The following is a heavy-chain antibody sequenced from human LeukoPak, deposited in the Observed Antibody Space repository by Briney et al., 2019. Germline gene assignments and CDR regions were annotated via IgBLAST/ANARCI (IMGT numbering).Heavy chain of an antibody. J-gene: IGHJ4*02. CDR2: IYTSGST. CDR1: GDSISSYY. V-gene: IGHV4-4*09. Sequence: PSETLSLTCTVSGDSISSYYWSWIRQPPGKGLEWIGYIYTSGSTNYNPSLKSRVTISVDTSKNQFSLKLSSVTAADTAVYYCARVDLRAAYFDYWGQGTLVTVSS. D-gene: IGHD5-12*01. CDR3: ARVDLRAAYFDY.